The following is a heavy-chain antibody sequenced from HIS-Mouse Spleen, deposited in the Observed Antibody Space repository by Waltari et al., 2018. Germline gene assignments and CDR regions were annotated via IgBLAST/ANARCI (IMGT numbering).Heavy chain of an antibody. CDR2: INPNSGGT. CDR1: GYTFTGYY. V-gene: IGHV1-2*02. CDR3: ARGSGRWELLLPNWFDP. J-gene: IGHJ5*02. Sequence: QVQLVKSGAEVKKPGASVKVSCKASGYTFTGYYMHWVRQAPGQGLEWMVWINPNSGGTNYAQKFQGRVTMTRDTSISTAYMELSRLRSDDTAVYYCARGSGRWELLLPNWFDPWGQGTLVTVSS. D-gene: IGHD1-26*01.